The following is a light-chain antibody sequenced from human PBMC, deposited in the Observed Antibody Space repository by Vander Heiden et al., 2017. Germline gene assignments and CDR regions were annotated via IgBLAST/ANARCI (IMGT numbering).Light chain of an antibody. J-gene: IGKJ2*01. CDR2: GAS. CDR1: QRVSSN. Sequence: DIVMPQSPATLSVSPGARATVSCRASQRVSSNLAWYQQKPGQAPRLLIYGASTRATSSPARFSGSGSGTEFTITISSLQSEDFAVYYCQQYNNWHPYTFGQGTKLEIK. CDR3: QQYNNWHPYT. V-gene: IGKV3-15*01.